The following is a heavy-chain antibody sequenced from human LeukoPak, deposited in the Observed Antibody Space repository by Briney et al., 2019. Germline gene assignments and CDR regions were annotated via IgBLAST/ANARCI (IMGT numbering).Heavy chain of an antibody. D-gene: IGHD4-17*01. Sequence: GASVKVSCKASGYTFTSYGISWVRQAPGQGLEWMGWISAYNGNTNYAQKLQGRVTMTTDTSTSTAYMELRSLRSDDTAVYYCARAVRFGYDYGDYVPPDYWGQGTLVTVSS. CDR1: GYTFTSYG. CDR3: ARAVRFGYDYGDYVPPDY. CDR2: ISAYNGNT. J-gene: IGHJ4*02. V-gene: IGHV1-18*01.